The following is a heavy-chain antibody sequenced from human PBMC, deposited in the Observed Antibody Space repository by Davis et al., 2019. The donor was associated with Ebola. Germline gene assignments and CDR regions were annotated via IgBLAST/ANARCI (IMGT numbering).Heavy chain of an antibody. J-gene: IGHJ3*02. Sequence: GESPKISCKGSGYSFTSYWIGWVRQMPGKGLEWMGIIYPGDSDTRYSPSFEGQVTISADKSINTAYLQWSSLKASDTAMYYCAREENIVGVTDAFDIWGQGTMVTVSS. CDR1: GYSFTSYW. CDR2: IYPGDSDT. V-gene: IGHV5-51*01. CDR3: AREENIVGVTDAFDI. D-gene: IGHD1-26*01.